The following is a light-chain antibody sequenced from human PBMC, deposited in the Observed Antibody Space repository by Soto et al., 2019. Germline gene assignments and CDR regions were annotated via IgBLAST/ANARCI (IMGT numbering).Light chain of an antibody. CDR1: QAVTNS. CDR2: DAS. V-gene: IGKV1-33*01. CDR3: QQYGDLPLT. J-gene: IGKJ4*01. Sequence: DLQMTQSPSSLSASVGDRVTITCRASQAVTNSLNWYQQIPGKAPKLLIYDASNLETGVPSRFSGRGSGTDFTFTISGLQPDDFATYYCQQYGDLPLTFGGGTKVEIK.